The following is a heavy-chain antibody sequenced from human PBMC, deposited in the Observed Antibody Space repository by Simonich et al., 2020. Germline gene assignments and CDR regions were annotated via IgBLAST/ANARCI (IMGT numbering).Heavy chain of an antibody. D-gene: IGHD6-13*01. V-gene: IGHV1-2*07. CDR2: INPNGGGT. CDR1: GYTFTGYY. CDR3: ARSHIAAAGTGYFQH. J-gene: IGHJ1*01. Sequence: QVQLVQSGAEVKKPGASVKVSCKASGYTFTGYYMHWVRQAPGKGLEWMGWINPNGGGTNYAHKFQGRVTMTRETSISTAYMELSRLGSDDTAVYYCARSHIAAAGTGYFQHWGQCTLVTVSS.